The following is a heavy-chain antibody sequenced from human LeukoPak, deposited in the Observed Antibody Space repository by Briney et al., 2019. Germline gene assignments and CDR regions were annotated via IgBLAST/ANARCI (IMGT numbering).Heavy chain of an antibody. CDR1: EFSVGSNY. J-gene: IGHJ4*02. D-gene: IGHD3-22*01. CDR3: ARALYDSSGYYFDY. Sequence: GGSLRLSCAASEFSVGSNYMTWVRQAPGKGLEWVSLIYSGGSTYYADSVKGRFTISRDNSKNTLYLQMNSLRAEDTAVYYCARALYDSSGYYFDYGGQGPLVPVSS. CDR2: IYSGGST. V-gene: IGHV3-66*01.